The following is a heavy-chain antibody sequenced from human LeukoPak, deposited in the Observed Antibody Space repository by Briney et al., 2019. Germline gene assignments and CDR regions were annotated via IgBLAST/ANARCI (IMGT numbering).Heavy chain of an antibody. CDR2: INPVGGGT. Sequence: ASVKVSCKASGYTFTHHYMHWVRQAPGQGLEWMGIINPVGGGTTYAQHFQGRVTMTTDTSTSTAYMELRSLRSDDTAVYYCARTPPVAPVAAFDIWGQGTMVTVSS. V-gene: IGHV1-46*03. CDR1: GYTFTHHY. CDR3: ARTPPVAPVAAFDI. D-gene: IGHD2-15*01. J-gene: IGHJ3*02.